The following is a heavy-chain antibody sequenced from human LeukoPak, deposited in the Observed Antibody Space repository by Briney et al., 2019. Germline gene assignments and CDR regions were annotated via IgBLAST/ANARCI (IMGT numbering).Heavy chain of an antibody. CDR1: GFTFSSYW. CDR3: ARGPGGSYFPVYNWFDP. D-gene: IGHD1-26*01. Sequence: GGSLRLSCAASGFTFSSYWMSWVRQAPGKGLEWVANIKQDGSEKYYVDSVKGRFTISRDNAKNSLYLQMNSLRAEDTAVYYCARGPGGSYFPVYNWFDPWGQGTLVTVSS. V-gene: IGHV3-7*01. CDR2: IKQDGSEK. J-gene: IGHJ5*02.